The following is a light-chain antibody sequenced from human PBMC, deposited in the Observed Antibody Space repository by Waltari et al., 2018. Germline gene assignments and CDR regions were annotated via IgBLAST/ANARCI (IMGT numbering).Light chain of an antibody. V-gene: IGLV3-21*01. CDR1: NIESKR. CDR2: YDN. J-gene: IGLJ1*01. CDR3: QVWDANTDPGV. Sequence: SYVLTQPPSVSVAPGETARITCGANNIESKRVHWYRQRPGQAPVVVISYDNDRAAGIPERFSGSNSGNTATLTISRVEAGDEADYYCQVWDANTDPGVFGTGTEVTVL.